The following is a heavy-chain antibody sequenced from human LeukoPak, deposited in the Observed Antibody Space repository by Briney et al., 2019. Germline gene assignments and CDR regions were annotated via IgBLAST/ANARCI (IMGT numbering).Heavy chain of an antibody. CDR3: ASYSYYYDSSGYFDY. V-gene: IGHV4-59*01. J-gene: IGHJ4*02. CDR2: IYYSGST. CDR1: GGSISSYY. D-gene: IGHD3-22*01. Sequence: NPSETLSPTCTVSGGSISSYYWSWIRQPPGKGLEWIGYIYYSGSTNYNPSLKSRVTISVDTSKNQFSLKLSSVTAADTAVYYCASYSYYYDSSGYFDYWGQGTLVTVSS.